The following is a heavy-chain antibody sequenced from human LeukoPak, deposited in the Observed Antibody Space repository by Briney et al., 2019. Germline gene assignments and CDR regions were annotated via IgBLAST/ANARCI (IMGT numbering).Heavy chain of an antibody. Sequence: SVKVSCKASGGTFSSYAISWVRQAPGQGLEWMGGIIPIFGTANYAQKFQGRVTITADESTSTAYMELSSLRSEDTAVYYCASHRYYYDSSGYYYGDDAFDIWGQGTMVTVSS. CDR2: IIPIFGTA. J-gene: IGHJ3*02. D-gene: IGHD3-22*01. CDR3: ASHRYYYDSSGYYYGDDAFDI. V-gene: IGHV1-69*13. CDR1: GGTFSSYA.